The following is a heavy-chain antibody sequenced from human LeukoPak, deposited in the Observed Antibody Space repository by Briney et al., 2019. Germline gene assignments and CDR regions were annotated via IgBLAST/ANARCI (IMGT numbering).Heavy chain of an antibody. D-gene: IGHD1-26*01. V-gene: IGHV3-9*01. J-gene: IGHJ6*03. CDR3: AKDGRFSGSPYFYYMDV. CDR2: INWNGGSI. CDR1: GFTFGDYP. Sequence: GGSLRLSCVASGFTFGDYPMHWVRQVPGKGLEWVSGINWNGGSIGYADSVKGRFTISRDNAKNSLYLQMNSLRAEDTALYYCAKDGRFSGSPYFYYMDVWGKGTTITVS.